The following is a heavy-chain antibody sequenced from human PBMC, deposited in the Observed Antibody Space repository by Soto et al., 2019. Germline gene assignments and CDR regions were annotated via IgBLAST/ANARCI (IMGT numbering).Heavy chain of an antibody. CDR1: GDSVSSNSAA. J-gene: IGHJ6*02. D-gene: IGHD6-19*01. V-gene: IGHV6-1*01. CDR2: TYYRSKWYN. CDR3: ARFCSVAVAWGYYGMDV. Sequence: PSQTLSLTCAISGDSVSSNSAAWNWIRQSPSRGLEWLGRTYYRSKWYNDYAVSVKSRITINPDTSKNQFSLQLNSVTPEDTAVYYCARFCSVAVAWGYYGMDVWGQGTTVTV.